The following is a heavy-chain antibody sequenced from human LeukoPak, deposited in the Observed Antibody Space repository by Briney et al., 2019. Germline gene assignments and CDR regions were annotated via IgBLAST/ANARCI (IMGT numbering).Heavy chain of an antibody. V-gene: IGHV4-59*12. D-gene: IGHD1/OR15-1a*01. Sequence: PSETLSLTCTVSGGSISSYYWSWIRQPPGKGLEWIGYIYYSGSTNYNPSLKSRVTMSVDTSKNQFSLKLSSVTAADTAVYYCARERMGRYNWNNFDYWGQGTLVTVSS. CDR1: GGSISSYY. J-gene: IGHJ4*02. CDR3: ARERMGRYNWNNFDY. CDR2: IYYSGST.